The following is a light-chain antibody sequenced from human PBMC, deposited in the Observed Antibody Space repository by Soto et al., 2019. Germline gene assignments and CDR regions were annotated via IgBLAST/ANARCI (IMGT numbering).Light chain of an antibody. CDR1: QSVSSSY. Sequence: EIVLTQSPGTLSLSPGERATLSCRANQSVSSSYLAWYQQKPGQAPRLLIYGASSRAIGIPDRFSGSGSGTDFALTISRLEPEDFAVYYCQQYGSSPYTFGQGTKLEIK. CDR3: QQYGSSPYT. J-gene: IGKJ2*01. V-gene: IGKV3-20*01. CDR2: GAS.